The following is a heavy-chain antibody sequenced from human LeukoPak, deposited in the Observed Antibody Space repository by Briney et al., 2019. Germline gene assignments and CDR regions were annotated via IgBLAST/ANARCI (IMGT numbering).Heavy chain of an antibody. CDR1: GGSFSGYY. Sequence: PSETLSLTCAVYGGSFSGYYWSWIRQPPGKGLEWIGEINHSGSTNYNPSLKSRVTISVDTSKNQFSLKLSSVTAADTAVYYCARANNVLLWFGESQNWFDPWGQGTLVTVSS. CDR3: ARANNVLLWFGESQNWFDP. J-gene: IGHJ5*02. V-gene: IGHV4-34*01. D-gene: IGHD3-10*01. CDR2: INHSGST.